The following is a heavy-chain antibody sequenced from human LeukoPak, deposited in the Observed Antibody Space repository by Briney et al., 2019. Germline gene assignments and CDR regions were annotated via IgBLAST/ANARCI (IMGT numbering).Heavy chain of an antibody. CDR3: ARASMEMATAFDY. Sequence: SETLSLTCSVSGDSISNSIYYWGWVRQPPGKGLEWIGSIYYSGSTYYNPSLKSRVTISVDRSKNQFSLKLSSVTAADTAVYYCARASMEMATAFDYWGQGTLVTVSS. CDR1: GDSISNSIYY. V-gene: IGHV4-39*07. D-gene: IGHD5-24*01. CDR2: IYYSGST. J-gene: IGHJ4*02.